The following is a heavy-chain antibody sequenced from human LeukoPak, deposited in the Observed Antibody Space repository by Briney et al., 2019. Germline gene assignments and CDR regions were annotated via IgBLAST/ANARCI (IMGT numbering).Heavy chain of an antibody. J-gene: IGHJ4*02. V-gene: IGHV1-2*02. D-gene: IGHD2-15*01. CDR1: GYTWFGYY. Sequence: ASVKVSCKASGYTWFGYYMHWVRQAPGQGLEWMGWSNPNSGGTNYAKTFQARGTMTRDTSISTAYMELSMLRSDVSAVYYCARETVGVVAAVKPVRTARDLDYWGQGTLVTVSS. CDR3: ARETVGVVAAVKPVRTARDLDY. CDR2: SNPNSGGT.